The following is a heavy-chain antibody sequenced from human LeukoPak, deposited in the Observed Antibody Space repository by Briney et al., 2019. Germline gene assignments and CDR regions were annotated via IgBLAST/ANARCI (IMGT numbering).Heavy chain of an antibody. D-gene: IGHD2-2*01. V-gene: IGHV3-48*01. CDR3: AKDLLRCSSTSCYYRLDY. J-gene: IGHJ4*02. Sequence: GGSLRLSCAASGFTFSSYSMNWVRQAPRKGLEWVSSISSSSSTIYYADSVKGRFTISRDNSKNTLYLQMNSLRAEDTAVYYCAKDLLRCSSTSCYYRLDYWGQGTLVTVSS. CDR2: ISSSSSTI. CDR1: GFTFSSYS.